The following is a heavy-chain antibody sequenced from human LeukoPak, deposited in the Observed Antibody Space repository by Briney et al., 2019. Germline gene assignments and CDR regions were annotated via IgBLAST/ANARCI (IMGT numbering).Heavy chain of an antibody. CDR1: GYTFTSYA. CDR2: ISADNGNT. CDR3: AGLCSIRWCLHDWFDP. D-gene: IGHD2-21*01. J-gene: IGHJ5*02. V-gene: IGHV1-18*01. Sequence: ASVKVSCKPSGYTFTSYAISWVRQAPGQGLEWIGWISADNGNTDYPQRFQGRVTMTTDTSTSTAYMELRSLRSDDTAVYYCAGLCSIRWCLHDWFDPWGQGTLVTVSS.